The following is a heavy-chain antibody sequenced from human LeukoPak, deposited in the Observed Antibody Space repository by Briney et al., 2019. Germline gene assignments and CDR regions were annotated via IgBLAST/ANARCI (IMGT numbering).Heavy chain of an antibody. D-gene: IGHD1-26*01. Sequence: GGSLRLSCAASGFTFSSYWMSWVRQAPGKGLEWVANIKQDGSEKYYVDSVKGRFTISRDNAKNSLYLQMNSLRAEDTAVYYRARGWELGYYYYGMDVWGQGTTVTVSS. V-gene: IGHV3-7*01. CDR1: GFTFSSYW. CDR3: ARGWELGYYYYGMDV. J-gene: IGHJ6*02. CDR2: IKQDGSEK.